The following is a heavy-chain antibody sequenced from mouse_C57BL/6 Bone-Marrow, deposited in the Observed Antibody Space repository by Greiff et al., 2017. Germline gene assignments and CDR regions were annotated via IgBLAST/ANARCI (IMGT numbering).Heavy chain of an antibody. CDR3: AINYGSSSYYAMDY. CDR1: GYTFTSYW. CDR2: INPSSGYT. V-gene: IGHV1-7*01. J-gene: IGHJ4*01. Sequence: QVQLKQSGAELAKPGASVKLSCKASGYTFTSYWMHWVKQRPGQGLEWIGYINPSSGYTKYNQKFKDKATLTADKSSSTAYMQLSSLTYEDSSVYYCAINYGSSSYYAMDYWGQGTSVTVSS. D-gene: IGHD1-1*01.